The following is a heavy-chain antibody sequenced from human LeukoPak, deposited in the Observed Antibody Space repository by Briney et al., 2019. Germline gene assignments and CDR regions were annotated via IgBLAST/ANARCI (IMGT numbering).Heavy chain of an antibody. CDR2: INHSGST. CDR3: ARLSPVGY. Sequence: SETLSLTCAVYGGSSSGYYWSWIRQPPGKGLEWIGEINHSGSTNYNPSLKSRVTISVDTSKNQFSLKLSSVTAADTAVYYCARLSPVGYWGQGTLVTVSS. J-gene: IGHJ4*02. CDR1: GGSSSGYY. V-gene: IGHV4-34*01.